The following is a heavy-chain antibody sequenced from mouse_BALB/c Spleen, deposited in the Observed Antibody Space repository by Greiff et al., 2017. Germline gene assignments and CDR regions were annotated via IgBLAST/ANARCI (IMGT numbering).Heavy chain of an antibody. J-gene: IGHJ1*01. CDR3: ARDGYALYFDV. V-gene: IGHV14-3*02. CDR2: IDPANGNT. Sequence: EMKLMESGAELVKPGASVKLSCTASGFNIKDTYMHWVKQRPEQGLEWIGRIDPANGNTKYDPKFQGKATITADTSSNTAYLQLSSLTSEDTAVYYCARDGYALYFDVWGAGTTVTVSS. D-gene: IGHD2-2*01. CDR1: GFNIKDTY.